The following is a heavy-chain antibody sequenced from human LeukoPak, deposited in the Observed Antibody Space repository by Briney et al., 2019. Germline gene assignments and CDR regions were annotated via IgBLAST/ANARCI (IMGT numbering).Heavy chain of an antibody. CDR3: ARDLTYYGSGSSVGY. CDR1: GFTFSSYA. V-gene: IGHV3-23*01. Sequence: GGSLRLSCAASGFTFSSYAMSWVRQAPGKGLEWVSAISGSGGSTYYADSVKGRFTISRDNSKNTLYLQMNSLRAEGTAVYYCARDLTYYGSGSSVGYWGQGTLVTVSS. CDR2: ISGSGGST. D-gene: IGHD3-10*01. J-gene: IGHJ4*02.